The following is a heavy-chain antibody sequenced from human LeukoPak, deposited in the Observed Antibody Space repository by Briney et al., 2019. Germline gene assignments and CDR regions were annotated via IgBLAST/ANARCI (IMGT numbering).Heavy chain of an antibody. Sequence: PGGSLRLSCAASGFTFSSYAMSWVRQAPGKGLEWVSAISGSGGSTYYADSVKGRFTISRDNSKNTLYLQMNSLRAEDTAVYYCAKHYDILTGYYIDYWGQGPLVTVSS. CDR1: GFTFSSYA. CDR2: ISGSGGST. CDR3: AKHYDILTGYYIDY. V-gene: IGHV3-23*01. J-gene: IGHJ4*02. D-gene: IGHD3-9*01.